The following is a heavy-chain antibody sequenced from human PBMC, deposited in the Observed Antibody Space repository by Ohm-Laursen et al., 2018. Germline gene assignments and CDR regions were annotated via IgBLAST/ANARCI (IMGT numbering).Heavy chain of an antibody. V-gene: IGHV4-34*01. J-gene: IGHJ2*01. D-gene: IGHD3-9*01. CDR3: ARGLYYDILTGYYGPTGYFDL. CDR2: INHSGST. Sequence: SQTLSLTCTVSGGSISSYYWSWIRQPPGKGLEWIGEINHSGSTNYNPSLKSRVTISVDTSKNQFSLKLSSVTAADTAVYYCARGLYYDILTGYYGPTGYFDLWGRGTLVTVSS. CDR1: GGSISSYY.